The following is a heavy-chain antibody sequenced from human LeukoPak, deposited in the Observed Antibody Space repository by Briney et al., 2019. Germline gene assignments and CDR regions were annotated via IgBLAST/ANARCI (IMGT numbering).Heavy chain of an antibody. CDR1: GFTVSSNY. CDR3: ASLPTVDTIFRVVIDY. D-gene: IGHD3-3*01. Sequence: PGGSLRLSCAASGFTVSSNYMSWVRQAPGKGLEWVSVIYSGGNTYYADSVKGRFTISRDNSKNTLYLQMNSLRAEDTAVYYCASLPTVDTIFRVVIDYWGQGTLVTVSS. CDR2: IYSGGNT. V-gene: IGHV3-53*01. J-gene: IGHJ4*02.